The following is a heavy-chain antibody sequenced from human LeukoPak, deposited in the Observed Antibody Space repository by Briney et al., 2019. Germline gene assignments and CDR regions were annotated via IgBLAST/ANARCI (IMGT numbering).Heavy chain of an antibody. V-gene: IGHV4-39*07. CDR3: ASSRLFLDY. J-gene: IGHJ4*02. CDR2: INHSGST. Sequence: SETLSLTCTVSGGSISSGGYYWSWIRQHPGKGLEWIGEINHSGSTNYNPSLKSRVTISVDTSKNQFSLKLSSVTAADTAVYYCASSRLFLDYWGQGTLVTVSS. D-gene: IGHD3-22*01. CDR1: GGSISSGGYY.